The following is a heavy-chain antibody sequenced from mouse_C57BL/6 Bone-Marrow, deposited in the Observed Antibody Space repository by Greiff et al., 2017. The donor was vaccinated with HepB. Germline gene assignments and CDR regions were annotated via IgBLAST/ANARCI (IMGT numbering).Heavy chain of an antibody. Sequence: QVQLQQSGAELVRPGASVTLSCKASGYTFTDYEMHWVKQTPVHGLEWIGAIDPETGGTAYNQKFKGKAILTADKSSSTAYMELRSLTSEDSAVYYCTRSGVLVTTVVPPWFAYWGQGTLVTVSA. V-gene: IGHV1-15*01. J-gene: IGHJ3*01. CDR3: TRSGVLVTTVVPPWFAY. CDR2: IDPETGGT. D-gene: IGHD2-2*01. CDR1: GYTFTDYE.